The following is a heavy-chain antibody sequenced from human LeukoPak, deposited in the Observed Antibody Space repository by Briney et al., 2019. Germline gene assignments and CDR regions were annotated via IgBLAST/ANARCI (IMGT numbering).Heavy chain of an antibody. J-gene: IGHJ4*02. CDR3: ERVHYFGDY. CDR1: GLTFSSYS. Sequence: PGGSLSLSCTASGLTFSSYSINWIRQAPGRGLEWVSSISSSNTYIYYADSVKGRFTISRDNDKNSRYLQMNSLRSDDRAVYFCERVHYFGDYWGQGTLVTVSS. V-gene: IGHV3-21*06. D-gene: IGHD3-10*01. CDR2: ISSSNTYI.